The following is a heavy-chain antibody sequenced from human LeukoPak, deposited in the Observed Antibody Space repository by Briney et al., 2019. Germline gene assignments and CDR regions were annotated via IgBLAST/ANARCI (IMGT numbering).Heavy chain of an antibody. CDR2: IIPIFGTA. Sequence: ASVKVSCKASGGTFSSYAISWVRQAPGQGLEWMGGIIPIFGTANYAQKFQGRVTITADESTSTAYVELSSLRSEDTAVYYCARVTVMDTYYYYYGMDVWGQGTTVTVSS. D-gene: IGHD5-18*01. CDR1: GGTFSSYA. J-gene: IGHJ6*02. CDR3: ARVTVMDTYYYYYGMDV. V-gene: IGHV1-69*13.